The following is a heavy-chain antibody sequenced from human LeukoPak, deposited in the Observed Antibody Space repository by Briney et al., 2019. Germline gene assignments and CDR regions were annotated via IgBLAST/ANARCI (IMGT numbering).Heavy chain of an antibody. J-gene: IGHJ4*02. CDR1: GGSINSYW. Sequence: SETLSLTCSVSGGSINSYWWSWIRQPAGKGLEFIGRIYTTGMTNYNPSLKSRVSMSVDTSKNKFSLKLRSVTAADAAVYFCARAGYTISSYRFDYWGQGALVTVSS. CDR3: ARAGYTISSYRFDY. CDR2: IYTTGMT. V-gene: IGHV4-4*07. D-gene: IGHD3-16*02.